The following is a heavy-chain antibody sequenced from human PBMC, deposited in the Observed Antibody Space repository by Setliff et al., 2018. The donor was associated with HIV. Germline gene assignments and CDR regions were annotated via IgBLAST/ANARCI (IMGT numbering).Heavy chain of an antibody. V-gene: IGHV4-38-2*01. D-gene: IGHD6-19*01. Sequence: SETLSLTCAVSGYSISSGYYWGWIRQPPGKGLGWIGSIYHSGRPYHNPSLRRRVTILVDTSKNRFSLKMTSVTAADTAIYYCARSSTAGFDFWGQGTLVTVSS. CDR1: GYSISSGYY. J-gene: IGHJ4*02. CDR3: ARSSTAGFDF. CDR2: IYHSGRP.